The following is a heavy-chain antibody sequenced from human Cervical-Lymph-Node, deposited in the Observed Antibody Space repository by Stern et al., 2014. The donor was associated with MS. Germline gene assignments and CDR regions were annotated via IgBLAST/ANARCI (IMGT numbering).Heavy chain of an antibody. CDR3: AREYEVYSIQAYYGMDV. CDR2: IGSDGSDP. D-gene: IGHD2-8*01. J-gene: IGHJ6*02. CDR1: GFTFSSYW. Sequence: EVQLVESGGGLVRPGGSLRLSCAASGFTFSSYWMHWVRQVPGKGLVWVSRIGSDGSDPIYADSVKGRFTSSRDNSRNTVYLQMNRLRAEDTAVYFCAREYEVYSIQAYYGMDVWGQGTTVIVSS. V-gene: IGHV3-74*01.